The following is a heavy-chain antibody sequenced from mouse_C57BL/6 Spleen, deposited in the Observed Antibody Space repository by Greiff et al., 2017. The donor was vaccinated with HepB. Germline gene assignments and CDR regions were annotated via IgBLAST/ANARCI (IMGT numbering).Heavy chain of an antibody. CDR3: ARGYDGYQAWFAY. J-gene: IGHJ3*01. D-gene: IGHD2-3*01. V-gene: IGHV1-64*01. CDR1: GYTFTSYW. CDR2: IHPNSGST. Sequence: QVQLQQSGAELVKPGASVKLSCKASGYTFTSYWMHWVKQRPGQGLEWIGMIHPNSGSTNYNEKFKSKATLTVDKSSSTSYMQLSILTSEDSAVYYCARGYDGYQAWFAYWGQGTLVTVSA.